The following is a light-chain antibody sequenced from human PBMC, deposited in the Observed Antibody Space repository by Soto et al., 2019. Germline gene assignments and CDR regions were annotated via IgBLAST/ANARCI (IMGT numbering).Light chain of an antibody. CDR3: ISYTTSSTYYV. CDR1: SSDVGLYNY. V-gene: IGLV2-14*01. Sequence: QSALTQPASVSGSPGQSITISCTGTSSDVGLYNYVSWYQQYPGKAPKLMIFEVSNRPSGVSNRFSGSKSGNTASLTISGLQAEDEADYYCISYTTSSTYYVFGTGTKLTVL. J-gene: IGLJ1*01. CDR2: EVS.